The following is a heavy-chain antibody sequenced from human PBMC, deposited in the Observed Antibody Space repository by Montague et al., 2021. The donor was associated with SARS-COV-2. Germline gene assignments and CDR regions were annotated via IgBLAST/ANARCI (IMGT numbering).Heavy chain of an antibody. V-gene: IGHV3-7*04. CDR3: ARGYDFWSGGYYYYYGMDV. CDR1: NVAFNTYY. CDR2: IQQDGGET. J-gene: IGHJ6*02. D-gene: IGHD3-3*01. Sequence: SLRLSCAASNVAFNTYYMSWVRQAPGRGLEWVANIQQDGGETSYVDSVKGRFTISRDNAKNSVFLQMNSLRAEDTAVYYCARGYDFWSGGYYYYYGMDVWGQGTTVTVSS.